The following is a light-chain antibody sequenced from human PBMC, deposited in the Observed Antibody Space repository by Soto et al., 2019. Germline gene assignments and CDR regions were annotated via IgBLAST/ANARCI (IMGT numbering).Light chain of an antibody. CDR3: TSFTTSSTWV. V-gene: IGLV2-14*01. CDR2: EVS. J-gene: IGLJ3*02. Sequence: QSALTQPASVSGSPGQSITISCTGTSSDIGNYKYVSWYQQQPDSAPKLLIYEVSNRPSGVSNRFSGSKSGNTASLTISGLQAEDEADYYCTSFTTSSTWVFGGGTKLTVL. CDR1: SSDIGNYKY.